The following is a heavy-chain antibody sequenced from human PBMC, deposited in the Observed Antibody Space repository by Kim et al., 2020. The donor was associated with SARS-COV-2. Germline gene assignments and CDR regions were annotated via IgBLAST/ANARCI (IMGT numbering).Heavy chain of an antibody. Sequence: GGSLRLSCAASGFTFSSYSMNWVRQAPGKGLEWVSSISSSSSYIYYADSVKGRFTISRDNAKNSLYLQMNSLRAEDTAVYYCARDNGGSGYGLAFYYYYGMDVWGQGTTVTVSS. D-gene: IGHD5-12*01. CDR1: GFTFSSYS. J-gene: IGHJ6*02. CDR3: ARDNGGSGYGLAFYYYYGMDV. CDR2: ISSSSSYI. V-gene: IGHV3-21*01.